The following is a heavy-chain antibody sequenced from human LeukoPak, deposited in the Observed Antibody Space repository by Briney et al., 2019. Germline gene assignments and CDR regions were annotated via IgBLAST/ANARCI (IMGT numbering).Heavy chain of an antibody. J-gene: IGHJ5*02. D-gene: IGHD5-24*01. V-gene: IGHV4-59*12. CDR1: GGSINNYY. CDR3: VRAVEVATLHNWFGP. CDR2: VYDTGST. Sequence: PSETLSLTCTVSGGSINNYYWSWIRQPPGKGLEWIGCVYDTGSTNYNPSLKSRVTISVDRSKNLFSLKLMSVTAADTAVYYCVRAVEVATLHNWFGPWGLGTLVTVSS.